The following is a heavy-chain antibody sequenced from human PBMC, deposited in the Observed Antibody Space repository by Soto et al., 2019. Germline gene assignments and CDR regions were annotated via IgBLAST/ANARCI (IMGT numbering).Heavy chain of an antibody. D-gene: IGHD3-3*01. Sequence: EVQLLESGGGSVQPGGSLRLSCAASGFSFSNYAMYWVRQAPGKGLEWVSAISGSGGSTYYADSVKGRFTISRDNSKNTMYLQMNSLRAEDTAVDYCAKLESNYDFWSGHTHKWFDPWGQGTLVTVSS. CDR2: ISGSGGST. CDR1: GFSFSNYA. V-gene: IGHV3-23*01. J-gene: IGHJ5*02. CDR3: AKLESNYDFWSGHTHKWFDP.